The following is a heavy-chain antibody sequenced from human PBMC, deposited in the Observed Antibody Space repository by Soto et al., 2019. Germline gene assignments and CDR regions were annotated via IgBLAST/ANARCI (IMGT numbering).Heavy chain of an antibody. J-gene: IGHJ3*02. D-gene: IGHD2-15*01. CDR3: AGLIVVVVAATSDAFDI. CDR2: IIPIFGTA. V-gene: IGHV1-69*13. Sequence: SVKVSCKASGGTFSSYAISWVRQAPGQGLEWMGGIIPIFGTANYAQKFQGRVTITADESTSTAYMELSRLRSEDTAVYYCAGLIVVVVAATSDAFDIWGQGTMVTVSS. CDR1: GGTFSSYA.